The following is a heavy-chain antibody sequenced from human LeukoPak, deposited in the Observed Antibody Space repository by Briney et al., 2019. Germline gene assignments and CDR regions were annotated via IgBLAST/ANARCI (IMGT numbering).Heavy chain of an antibody. Sequence: GVSLRLLCAASGFTFSSYAVSWVRQAPRKGLEWGSAISGRGGSRYYADSVKRRFTISRDNSNNTMYLQMNSLRGEDTAVYYCAKEPRHHNYYYARSAYYDYWGQGTLVTVSS. CDR1: GFTFSSYA. CDR2: ISGRGGSR. J-gene: IGHJ4*02. V-gene: IGHV3-23*01. CDR3: AKEPRHHNYYYARSAYYDY. D-gene: IGHD3-22*01.